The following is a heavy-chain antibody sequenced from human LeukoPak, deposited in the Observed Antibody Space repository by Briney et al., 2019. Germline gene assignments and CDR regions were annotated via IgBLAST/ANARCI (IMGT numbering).Heavy chain of an antibody. V-gene: IGHV4-39*01. D-gene: IGHD3-3*01. CDR2: IYYSGST. Sequence: PSETLSLTCTVSGGSISSSSYYWGWIRQPPGKGLEWIGRIYYSGSTYYNPSLKSPFTISVDTTTNPFSLKLSSVTAADTAVYYCARYYDFWSGYYSDAFDIWGQGTMVTVSS. J-gene: IGHJ3*02. CDR3: ARYYDFWSGYYSDAFDI. CDR1: GGSISSSSYY.